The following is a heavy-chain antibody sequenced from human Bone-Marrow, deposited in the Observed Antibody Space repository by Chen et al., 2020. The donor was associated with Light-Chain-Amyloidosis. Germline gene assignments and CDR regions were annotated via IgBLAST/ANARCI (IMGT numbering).Heavy chain of an antibody. Sequence: QVQLQQWGAGLLKPSETLSLTCAVYGGSFSGYYWSWIRQPPGKGLEWIGEINHSGSTNYNPSLKSRVTISVDTSKSQFALKLSSVTAADTAVYYCARGSPIVVVPAAQEVGAFDIWCQGTMVTVSS. CDR1: GGSFSGYY. D-gene: IGHD2-2*01. CDR2: INHSGST. CDR3: ARGSPIVVVPAAQEVGAFDI. V-gene: IGHV4-34*01. J-gene: IGHJ3*02.